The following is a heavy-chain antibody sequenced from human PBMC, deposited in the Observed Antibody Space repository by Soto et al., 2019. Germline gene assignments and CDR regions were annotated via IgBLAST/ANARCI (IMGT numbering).Heavy chain of an antibody. CDR3: AKDRSSPWAY. D-gene: IGHD6-6*01. CDR1: GFTFSSYA. J-gene: IGHJ4*02. V-gene: IGHV3-23*01. CDR2: ITGSSIST. Sequence: XGSLRLSCAASGFTFSSYAMSWVRQAPGKGLDWVSSITGSSISTYYADSVKGRFTISRDNSRNTLYLQMNSLRAEDTAVYYCAKDRSSPWAYWGQGILVTVSS.